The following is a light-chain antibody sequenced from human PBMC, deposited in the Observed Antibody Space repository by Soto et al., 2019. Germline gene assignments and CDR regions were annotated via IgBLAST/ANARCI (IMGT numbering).Light chain of an antibody. J-gene: IGKJ2*01. CDR2: GAS. V-gene: IGKV3-20*01. CDR1: QSVSSRY. Sequence: EIVLTQSPGTLSLSPGERATLSCRASQSVSSRYLAWYRQKPGQAPRLLIYGASSRATGIPDRFGGSGSGTDFTLTISRLEPEEFAVYYCQQYGSSPPSYTFGQGTKLEIK. CDR3: QQYGSSPPSYT.